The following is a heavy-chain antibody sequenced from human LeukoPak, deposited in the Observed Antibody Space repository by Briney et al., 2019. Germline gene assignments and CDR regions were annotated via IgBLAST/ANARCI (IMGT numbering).Heavy chain of an antibody. Sequence: ASVKVSCKASGYTFTSYGISWVRQAPGQGLEWMGWISAYNGDTNYAQKLQGRVTMTTDTSTSTAYMEVRSLRSDDTAVYYCAREVSFLSSDYWGQGTLVTVSS. CDR2: ISAYNGDT. CDR1: GYTFTSYG. CDR3: AREVSFLSSDY. V-gene: IGHV1-18*01. D-gene: IGHD3-22*01. J-gene: IGHJ4*02.